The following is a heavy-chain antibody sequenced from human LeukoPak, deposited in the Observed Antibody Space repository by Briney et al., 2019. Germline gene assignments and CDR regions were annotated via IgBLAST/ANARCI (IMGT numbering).Heavy chain of an antibody. J-gene: IGHJ5*02. CDR2: IYYSGST. CDR1: GGSISSYY. CDR3: ARHYSNYVRWFDP. V-gene: IGHV4-59*01. D-gene: IGHD4-11*01. Sequence: SETLSLTCTGSGGSISSYYWSWIRQPPGKGLEWIGYIYYSGSTNYNPSLKSRVTISLDTSKNQFSLKLSSVTAADTAVYYCARHYSNYVRWFDPWGQGTLVTVSS.